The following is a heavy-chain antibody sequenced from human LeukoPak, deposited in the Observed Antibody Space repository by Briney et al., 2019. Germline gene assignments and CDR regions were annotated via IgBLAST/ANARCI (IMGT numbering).Heavy chain of an antibody. CDR1: GFTFSSYA. CDR3: AKDGYFDWLLSSYYYGMDV. CDR2: ISGSGGST. Sequence: GGSLRLSCAASGFTFSSYAMSWVRQAPGKGLEWVSAISGSGGSTYYADSVKGRFTISRDNSKNTLYLQMNSLRAEDTAVYYCAKDGYFDWLLSSYYYGMDVWGQGTTVTVSS. J-gene: IGHJ6*02. V-gene: IGHV3-23*01. D-gene: IGHD3-9*01.